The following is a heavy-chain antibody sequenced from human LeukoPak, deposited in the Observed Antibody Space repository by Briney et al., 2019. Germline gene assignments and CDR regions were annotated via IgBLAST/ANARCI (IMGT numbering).Heavy chain of an antibody. Sequence: ASVKVSCKASGYTFTSYYMHWVRQAPGQGREWMGIINPSGGSTSYAQKFQGRVTMTRDTSTSTVYMELSSLRSEDTAVYYCARGGGLYGSGSYYSYFDFWGQGTLVTVSS. CDR2: INPSGGST. D-gene: IGHD3-10*01. V-gene: IGHV1-46*01. J-gene: IGHJ4*02. CDR3: ARGGGLYGSGSYYSYFDF. CDR1: GYTFTSYY.